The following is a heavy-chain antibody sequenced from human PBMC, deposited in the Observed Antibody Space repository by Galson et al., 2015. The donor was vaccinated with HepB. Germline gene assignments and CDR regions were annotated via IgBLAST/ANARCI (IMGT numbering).Heavy chain of an antibody. V-gene: IGHV4-34*01. D-gene: IGHD2-15*01. CDR1: GGSFSGYY. CDR2: INHSGST. CDR3: ASRYCSGGSCYGDY. Sequence: SETLSLTCAVYGGSFSGYYWSWIRQPPGKGLEWIGEINHSGSTNYNPSLKSRVTISVDTSKNQFSLKLSSVTAADTAVYYCASRYCSGGSCYGDYWGQGTLVTVSS. J-gene: IGHJ4*02.